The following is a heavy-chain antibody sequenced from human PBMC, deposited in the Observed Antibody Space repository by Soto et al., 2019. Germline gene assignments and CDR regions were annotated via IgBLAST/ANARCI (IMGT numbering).Heavy chain of an antibody. V-gene: IGHV3-23*01. CDR3: AKDGVGAPRDTIFGVVIYYFQH. Sequence: GGSLRLSCAASGFTFSSYAMSWVRQAPGKGLEWVSAISGSGGSTYYADSVKGRFTISRDNSKNTLYLQMNSLRAEDTAVYYCAKDGVGAPRDTIFGVVIYYFQHWGQGTLVTVSS. CDR2: ISGSGGST. D-gene: IGHD3-3*01. J-gene: IGHJ1*01. CDR1: GFTFSSYA.